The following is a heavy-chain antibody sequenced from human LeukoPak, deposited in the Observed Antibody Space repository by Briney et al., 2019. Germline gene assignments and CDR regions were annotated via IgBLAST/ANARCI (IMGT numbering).Heavy chain of an antibody. J-gene: IGHJ4*02. CDR2: TYYRSKWYN. Sequence: SQTLPLTCAISGDSVSSNSAAWNWIRQSPSRGLEWLGRTYYRSKWYNDYAVSVKSRITINPDTSKNQFSLQLNSVTPEDTAVYYCARDMVTMVRGVIITLLFDYWGQGTLVTVSS. V-gene: IGHV6-1*01. CDR3: ARDMVTMVRGVIITLLFDY. CDR1: GDSVSSNSAA. D-gene: IGHD3-10*01.